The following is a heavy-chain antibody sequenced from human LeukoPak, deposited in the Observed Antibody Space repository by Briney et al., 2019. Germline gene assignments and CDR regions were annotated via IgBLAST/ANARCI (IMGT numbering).Heavy chain of an antibody. D-gene: IGHD6-19*01. CDR3: ARGSGWYLGAYYFDY. CDR1: GYTFTSYD. J-gene: IGHJ4*02. CDR2: MNPNSGNT. V-gene: IGHV1-8*03. Sequence: ASVKVSCKASGYTFTSYDINWVRQATGQGLEWTGWMNPNSGNTGYAQKFQGRVTITRNTSISTAYMELSSLRSEDTAVYYCARGSGWYLGAYYFDYWGQGTLVTVSS.